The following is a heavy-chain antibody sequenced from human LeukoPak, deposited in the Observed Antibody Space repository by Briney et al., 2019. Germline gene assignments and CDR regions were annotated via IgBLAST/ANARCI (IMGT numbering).Heavy chain of an antibody. Sequence: PSETLSLTCAVYGGSFSGYYWSWIRQPPGKGLEWIGEINHSGSTNYNPSLKSRVIISVDTSKNQFSLKLSSVTAADTAVYYCARGLSYYYDSSGYPNWFDPWGQGTLVTVSS. CDR1: GGSFSGYY. J-gene: IGHJ5*02. V-gene: IGHV4-34*01. CDR2: INHSGST. CDR3: ARGLSYYYDSSGYPNWFDP. D-gene: IGHD3-22*01.